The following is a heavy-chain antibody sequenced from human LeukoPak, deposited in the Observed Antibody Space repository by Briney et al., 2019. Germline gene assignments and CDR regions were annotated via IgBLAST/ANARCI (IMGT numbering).Heavy chain of an antibody. D-gene: IGHD3-10*01. J-gene: IGHJ4*02. CDR2: IIPIFGTA. Sequence: GASVKVSCKASGYTFTSYYMHWVRQAPGQGLEWMGGIIPIFGTANYAQKLQGRVTMTTDTSTSTAYMELRSLRSDDTAVYYCARGRFYTSGSYYNRLDYWGQGTLVTVSS. V-gene: IGHV1-18*04. CDR1: GYTFTSYY. CDR3: ARGRFYTSGSYYNRLDY.